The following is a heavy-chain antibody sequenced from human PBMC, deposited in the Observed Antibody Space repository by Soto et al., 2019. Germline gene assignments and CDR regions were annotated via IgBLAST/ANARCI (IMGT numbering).Heavy chain of an antibody. Sequence: PGGSLRLSCAASGFTFSAYAMSWVRQAPGKGLEWVSYISSSSSTIYYADSVKGRFTISRDNAKNSLYLRMNSLRDEDTAVYYCARDLLVEMATIIRGQGTLVTVSS. D-gene: IGHD5-12*01. J-gene: IGHJ4*02. V-gene: IGHV3-48*02. CDR2: ISSSSSTI. CDR1: GFTFSAYA. CDR3: ARDLLVEMATII.